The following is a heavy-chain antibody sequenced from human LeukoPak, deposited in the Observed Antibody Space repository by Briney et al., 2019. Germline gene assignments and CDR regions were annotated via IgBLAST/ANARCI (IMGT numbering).Heavy chain of an antibody. CDR3: ARDRGSYYSLFDY. CDR2: INPNSGGT. V-gene: IGHV1-2*02. J-gene: IGHJ4*02. D-gene: IGHD1-26*01. CDR1: GYTFTGYY. Sequence: ASVKVSCKASGYTFTGYYMHWVRQAPGQGLEWMGWINPNSGGTNYAQKFQGRVTMTRDTSTSTAYMELSRLRSDDTAVYYCARDRGSYYSLFDYWGQGTLVTVSS.